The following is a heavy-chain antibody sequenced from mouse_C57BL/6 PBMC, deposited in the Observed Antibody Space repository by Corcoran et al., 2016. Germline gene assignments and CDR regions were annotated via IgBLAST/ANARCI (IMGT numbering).Heavy chain of an antibody. Sequence: QVQLQQSGAELVKPGASVKISCKASGYAFSSYWMNWVKQRPGKGLEWIGQIYPGDGDTNYNGKFKGKATLTADKSSSTAYMQLSSLTSEDSAVYFCARSRGSSVYFDVWGTGTTVTVSS. CDR3: ARSRGSSVYFDV. J-gene: IGHJ1*03. D-gene: IGHD1-1*01. CDR2: IYPGDGDT. V-gene: IGHV1-80*01. CDR1: GYAFSSYW.